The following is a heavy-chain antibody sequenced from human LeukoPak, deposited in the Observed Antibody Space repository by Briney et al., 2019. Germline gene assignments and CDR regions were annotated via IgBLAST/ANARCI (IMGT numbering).Heavy chain of an antibody. D-gene: IGHD3-10*01. Sequence: GASVKVSCKASGYTFTGYYMHWVRQAPGQGLEWMGWINPNSGGTNYAQKFQGRATMTRDTSISTAYMELSRLRSDDTAVYYCARDTLYSGSYYNLFDYWGQGTLVTVSS. CDR2: INPNSGGT. J-gene: IGHJ4*02. V-gene: IGHV1-2*02. CDR1: GYTFTGYY. CDR3: ARDTLYSGSYYNLFDY.